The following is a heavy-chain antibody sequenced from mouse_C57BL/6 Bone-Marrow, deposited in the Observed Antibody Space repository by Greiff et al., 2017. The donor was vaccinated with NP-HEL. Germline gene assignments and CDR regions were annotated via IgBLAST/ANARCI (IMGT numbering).Heavy chain of an antibody. CDR3: VRPHSSGYAMDY. CDR2: IRSKSNNYAT. D-gene: IGHD3-2*02. J-gene: IGHJ4*01. CDR1: GFSFNTYA. Sequence: EVMLVESGGGLVQPKGSLKLSCAASGFSFNTYAMNWVRQAPGKGLEWVARIRSKSNNYATYYADSVKDRFTISRDDSESMLYLQMNNLKTEDTAMYYCVRPHSSGYAMDYWGQGTSVTVSS. V-gene: IGHV10-1*01.